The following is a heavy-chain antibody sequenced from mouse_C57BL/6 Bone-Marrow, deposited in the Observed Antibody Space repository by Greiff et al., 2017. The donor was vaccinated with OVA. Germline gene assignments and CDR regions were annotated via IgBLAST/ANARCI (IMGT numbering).Heavy chain of an antibody. V-gene: IGHV1-53*01. J-gene: IGHJ4*01. CDR2: INPSNGGT. CDR1: GYTFTSYW. D-gene: IGHD2-3*01. CDR3: AREGWLLLYYYAMGC. Sequence: QVQLQQPGPELVKPRASVMLSCKASGYTFTSYWMHWVKQRPGQGLEWIGNINPSNGGTNYNEKFKSKATLTVDKSSSTAYMQLSSLTSEDSAVYYCAREGWLLLYYYAMGCWAHVTSVTIS.